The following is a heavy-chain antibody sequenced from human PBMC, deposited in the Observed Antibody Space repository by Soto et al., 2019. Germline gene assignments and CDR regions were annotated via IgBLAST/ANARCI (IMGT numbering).Heavy chain of an antibody. CDR1: GFTFSSYG. D-gene: IGHD2-15*01. V-gene: IGHV3-33*01. Sequence: QVQLVESGGGVVQPGRSLRLSCAASGFTFSSYGMHWVRQAPGKGLEWVAVIWYDGSNKYYADSVKGRFTISRDNSKNSLHPQMTSLRAEDTAVYYCAREYCSGGSCYYYGMDVWGQGTTVTVSS. CDR3: AREYCSGGSCYYYGMDV. J-gene: IGHJ6*02. CDR2: IWYDGSNK.